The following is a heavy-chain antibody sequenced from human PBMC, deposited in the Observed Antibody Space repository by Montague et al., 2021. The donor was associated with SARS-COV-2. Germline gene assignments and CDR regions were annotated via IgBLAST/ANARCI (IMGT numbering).Heavy chain of an antibody. CDR1: SGSFSDFY. Sequence: SETLSLTCAVYSGSFSDFYWTWIRQSPGKGLEWIGEINHTGSATYNPSLQGRVTLSSDTSENQFSLTLQSVTPADTAVYYCARGLVTISGVLIFIPAAGHFAGWGQRTSVAVTS. J-gene: IGHJ3*01. CDR2: INHTGSA. CDR3: ARGLVTISGVLIFIPAAGHFAG. V-gene: IGHV4-34*01. D-gene: IGHD3-3*01.